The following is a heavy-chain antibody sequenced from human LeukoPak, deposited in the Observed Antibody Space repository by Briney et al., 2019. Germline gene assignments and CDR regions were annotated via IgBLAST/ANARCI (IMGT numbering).Heavy chain of an antibody. CDR3: ARDLHYYCSGP. Sequence: GGSLRLSCVAYGFNFRDYSMNWVRQAPGKGLDWVSGISGTSSYMYYGDSVKGRFTVSRDNAKNSLYLQMESLRVEDTAVYYCARDLHYYCSGPWGQGTLVTVSS. J-gene: IGHJ5*02. V-gene: IGHV3-21*01. D-gene: IGHD3-10*01. CDR2: ISGTSSYM. CDR1: GFNFRDYS.